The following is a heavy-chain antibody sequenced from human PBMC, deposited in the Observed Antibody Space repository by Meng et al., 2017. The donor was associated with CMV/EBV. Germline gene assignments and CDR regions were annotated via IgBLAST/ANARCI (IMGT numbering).Heavy chain of an antibody. CDR3: ARDTAVLRFLEWLFGDGMDV. CDR1: GGSISSYY. D-gene: IGHD3-3*01. Sequence: SETLSLTCTVSGGSISSYYWSWIRQPPGKGLEWIGYIYYSGSTNYNPSLKSRVTISVDTSKNQFSLKLSSVTAADTAVYYCARDTAVLRFLEWLFGDGMDVWGQGTTVTVSS. J-gene: IGHJ6*02. CDR2: IYYSGST. V-gene: IGHV4-59*01.